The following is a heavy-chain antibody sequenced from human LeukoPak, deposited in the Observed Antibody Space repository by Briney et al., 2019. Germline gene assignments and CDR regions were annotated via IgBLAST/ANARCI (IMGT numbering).Heavy chain of an antibody. CDR1: GGSISSSSYY. Sequence: SETLSLTCTVSGGSISSSSYYWGWIRQPPGKGLEWIGSIYYSGSTYYNPSLKSRVTISVDTSKNQFSLKLSSVSAADTAVYYCARRVIQLYAFDIWGQGTMVTVSS. CDR3: ARRVIQLYAFDI. D-gene: IGHD5-18*01. J-gene: IGHJ3*02. V-gene: IGHV4-39*01. CDR2: IYYSGST.